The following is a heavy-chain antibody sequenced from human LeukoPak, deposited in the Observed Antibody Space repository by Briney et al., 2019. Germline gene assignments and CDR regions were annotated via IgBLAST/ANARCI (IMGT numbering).Heavy chain of an antibody. CDR2: IYYSGST. J-gene: IGHJ3*02. D-gene: IGHD3-22*01. CDR3: ARSITMIVVVPSI. CDR1: GGSISSYY. V-gene: IGHV4-59*01. Sequence: PSETLSPTCTVSGGSISSYYWSWIRQPPGKGLEWIGYIYYSGSTNYNPSLKSRVTISVDTSKNQFSLKLSSVTAADTAVYYCARSITMIVVVPSIWGQGTMVTVSS.